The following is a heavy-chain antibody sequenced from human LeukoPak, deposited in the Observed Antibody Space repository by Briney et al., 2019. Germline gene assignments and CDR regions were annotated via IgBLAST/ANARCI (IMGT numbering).Heavy chain of an antibody. Sequence: GKSLRLSCAASGFTFSGYPIHWVRQAPGKGLEWVAVISYDGSNKYYADSVKGRFTISRDNSKSTLYLQVNSLRAEDTAVYYCAKGYTSGSIYYFDYWGQGTLVTVSS. J-gene: IGHJ4*02. CDR2: ISYDGSNK. D-gene: IGHD6-19*01. CDR1: GFTFSGYP. CDR3: AKGYTSGSIYYFDY. V-gene: IGHV3-30-3*02.